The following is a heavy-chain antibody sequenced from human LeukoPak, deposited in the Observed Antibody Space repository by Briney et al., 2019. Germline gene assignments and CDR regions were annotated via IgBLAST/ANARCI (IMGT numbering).Heavy chain of an antibody. V-gene: IGHV4-34*01. CDR3: ARHVEMATYAFDI. Sequence: SETLSLTCAVYGGSFSGYYWSWIRQPPGKGLEWIGEINHSGSTNYNPSLKSRVTISVDTSKNQFSLKLSSATAADTAVYYCARHVEMATYAFDIWGQGTVVTVSS. CDR1: GGSFSGYY. CDR2: INHSGST. D-gene: IGHD5-24*01. J-gene: IGHJ3*02.